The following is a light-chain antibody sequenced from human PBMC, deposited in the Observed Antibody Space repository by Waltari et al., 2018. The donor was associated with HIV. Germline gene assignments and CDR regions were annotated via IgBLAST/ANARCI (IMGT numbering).Light chain of an antibody. CDR3: GTWDISLSVVV. V-gene: IGLV1-51*01. Sequence: QSMLTQPPSVSAAPGQKVTISCSGGSSNLDNSSLSWYQQLPGTAPKLLLYDDDLRPSGIPDRFSGSKSGTSATLGITGLQTGDEADYYCGTWDISLSVVVFGGGTTLTVL. CDR2: DDD. J-gene: IGLJ2*01. CDR1: SSNLDNSS.